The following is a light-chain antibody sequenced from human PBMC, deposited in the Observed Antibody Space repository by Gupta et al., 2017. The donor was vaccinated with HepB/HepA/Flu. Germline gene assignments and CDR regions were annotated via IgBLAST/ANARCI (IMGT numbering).Light chain of an antibody. CDR3: QQYNNWPWT. CDR1: HSVDSN. Sequence: IVMTQSPATLSFSPGERATLSCRASHSVDSNLAWYQQKPGQTRRLLIFDASTRATGFPARFSGSGSGTEFTLTISSLQSEDFAIYYCQQYNNWPWTFGQGTKVEV. J-gene: IGKJ1*01. CDR2: DAS. V-gene: IGKV3-15*01.